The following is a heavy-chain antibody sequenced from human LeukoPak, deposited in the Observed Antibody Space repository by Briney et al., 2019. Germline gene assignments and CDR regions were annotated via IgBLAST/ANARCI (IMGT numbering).Heavy chain of an antibody. J-gene: IGHJ4*02. Sequence: SETLSLTCTVSGGSISSSSYYWGWIRQPPGKGLEWIGSIYYSGSTYYNPSLKSRVTISVDTSKNQFSLRLSSVTAADTAVYYCARSPIVSTYLFDYWGQRTLVTVSS. CDR1: GGSISSSSYY. CDR3: ARSPIVSTYLFDY. D-gene: IGHD5/OR15-5a*01. CDR2: IYYSGST. V-gene: IGHV4-39*01.